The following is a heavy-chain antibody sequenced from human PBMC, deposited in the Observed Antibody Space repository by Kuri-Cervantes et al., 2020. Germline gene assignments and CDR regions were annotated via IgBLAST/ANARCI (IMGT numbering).Heavy chain of an antibody. D-gene: IGHD3-10*01. CDR3: GARGY. CDR2: IYTSGST. J-gene: IGHJ4*02. CDR1: GGSISSYY. Sequence: GSLRLSCTVSGGSISSYYWSWIRQPPGKGLEWIGYIYTSGSTNYNPSLKSRVTISVDTSKNQFSLKLSSVTAADTAVYYCGARGYWGQGTLVTVSS. V-gene: IGHV4-4*08.